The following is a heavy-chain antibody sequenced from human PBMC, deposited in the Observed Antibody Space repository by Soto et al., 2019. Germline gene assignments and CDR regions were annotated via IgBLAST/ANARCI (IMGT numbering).Heavy chain of an antibody. CDR2: IDRSGETI. CDR1: GFTFSSFE. Sequence: GGSLRLSCVGSGFTFSSFEMNWVRQTPGKGLEWLSYIDRSGETIYYADSVKGRFTISRVNAKSSLFLQMNGLRDEDTGIYYCARDSRGGAARRPTFYYWGRGTLVTVSS. J-gene: IGHJ4*02. V-gene: IGHV3-48*03. D-gene: IGHD6-6*01. CDR3: ARDSRGGAARRPTFYY.